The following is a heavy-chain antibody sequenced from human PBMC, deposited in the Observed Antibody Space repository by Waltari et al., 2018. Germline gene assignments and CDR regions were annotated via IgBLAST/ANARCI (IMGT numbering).Heavy chain of an antibody. D-gene: IGHD2-2*01. CDR1: GYSISSGYY. V-gene: IGHV4-38-2*01. Sequence: QVQLQESGPGLVKPSETLSLTCAVSGYSISSGYYWGWIRQPPGKGLEWIGSIYHSGSTYYNPSLKSRVTISVDTSKNQFSLKLSSVTAADTAVYYCARGGMRYYSSTSCPNNWFDPWGQGTLVTVSS. CDR3: ARGGMRYYSSTSCPNNWFDP. CDR2: IYHSGST. J-gene: IGHJ5*02.